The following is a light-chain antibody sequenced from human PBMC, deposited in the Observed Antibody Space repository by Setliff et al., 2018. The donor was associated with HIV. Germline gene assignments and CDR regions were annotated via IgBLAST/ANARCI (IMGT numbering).Light chain of an antibody. CDR1: SSDVGGYNY. V-gene: IGLV2-14*03. J-gene: IGLJ1*01. CDR2: DVN. Sequence: QSALTQPASVSGSPGQSITVSCTGTSSDVGGYNYVSCYQQHPGKAPKLMIYDVNNRPSGVSNRFYGSKSGNTASLTISGLQAEDEADYYCSSYTSSITYVFGSGTKVTVL. CDR3: SSYTSSITYV.